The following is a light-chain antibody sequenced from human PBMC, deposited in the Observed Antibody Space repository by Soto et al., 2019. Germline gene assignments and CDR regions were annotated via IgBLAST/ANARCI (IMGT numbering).Light chain of an antibody. CDR1: SYNIGAGFD. V-gene: IGLV1-40*01. Sequence: QSVLTQPPSVSGAPGQGVSISCSGNSYNIGAGFDVHWYQHLPGRAPRVLITSNNDRPSGVPDRVSGSKSGTSASLAITGLQADDEADYYCQSYDKTLGPVFGGGTKLTVL. J-gene: IGLJ2*01. CDR3: QSYDKTLGPV. CDR2: SNN.